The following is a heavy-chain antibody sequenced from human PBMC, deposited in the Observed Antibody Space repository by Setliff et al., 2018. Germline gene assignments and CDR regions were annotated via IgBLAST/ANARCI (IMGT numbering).Heavy chain of an antibody. CDR2: ISSTITST. V-gene: IGHV3-23*01. CDR3: AKHGAYNDFLTGYNFYYDMDV. Sequence: GESLKISCAASGFTFSSSAMAWVRQASGKGLEWVSAISSTITSTYYADSVKGRFTISRDNSKNTLYLQMNSLRAEGTAVYYCAKHGAYNDFLTGYNFYYDMDVWGQGTTVTVSS. CDR1: GFTFSSSA. J-gene: IGHJ6*02. D-gene: IGHD3-9*01.